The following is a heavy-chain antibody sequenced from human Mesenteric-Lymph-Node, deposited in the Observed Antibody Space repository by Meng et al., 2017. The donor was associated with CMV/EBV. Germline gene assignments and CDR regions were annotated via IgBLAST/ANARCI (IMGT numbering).Heavy chain of an antibody. D-gene: IGHD2/OR15-2a*01. CDR1: GYTFTDFY. Sequence: QVQLVQSRAEVGKPGASVMVSCKASGYTFTDFYKHWVRQAPGQGLEWMGRINPNSGVSNSAQNFQGRVTMTRDTSISTAYMELGRLTSDDTAVYYCARDNVNPEGFDPWGQGTLVT. CDR2: INPNSGVS. CDR3: ARDNVNPEGFDP. V-gene: IGHV1-2*06. J-gene: IGHJ5*02.